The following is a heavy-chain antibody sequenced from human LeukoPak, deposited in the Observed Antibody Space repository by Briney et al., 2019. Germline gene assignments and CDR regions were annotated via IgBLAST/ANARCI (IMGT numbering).Heavy chain of an antibody. V-gene: IGHV4-39*07. CDR2: IFYSGST. Sequence: PSETLSLTCTVSGGSISSSSYSWGWIRQPPGKGLEWIGSIFYSGSTYNNPSLKSQVTISVDTSKNQFSLRLSSVTAADTAVYYCARVRVVPAAIGFWGQGTMVTVSS. J-gene: IGHJ3*01. D-gene: IGHD2-2*01. CDR3: ARVRVVPAAIGF. CDR1: GGSISSSSYS.